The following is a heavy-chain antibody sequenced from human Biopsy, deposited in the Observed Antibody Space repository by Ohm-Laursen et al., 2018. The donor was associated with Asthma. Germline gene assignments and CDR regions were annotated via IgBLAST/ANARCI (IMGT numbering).Heavy chain of an antibody. CDR3: ARGQKSAGDRWFDP. CDR1: GYTFIGCH. CDR2: INPNSGGT. Sequence: ASVKVSCKASGYTFIGCHIHWMRQAPGQGLEWMGRINPNSGGTNYAQKFQGRVTMTRDTSISTAYMEASRLRSDDTAVYYCARGQKSAGDRWFDPWGQGTLVIVSS. D-gene: IGHD6-13*01. V-gene: IGHV1-2*06. J-gene: IGHJ5*02.